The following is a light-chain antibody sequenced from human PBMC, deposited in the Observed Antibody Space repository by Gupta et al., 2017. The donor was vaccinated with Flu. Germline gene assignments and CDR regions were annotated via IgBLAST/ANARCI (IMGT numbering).Light chain of an antibody. V-gene: IGKV1-39*01. CDR1: QRISNY. J-gene: IGKJ4*01. CDR3: QHRHSIPVT. CDR2: SAS. Sequence: PSSLSATVGDRITITCRARQRISNYLNWYQQKPGKAPKLLIYSASRVQSGVSTRFSGSGSGTDFTLTISKRQPEDSATYYCQHRHSIPVTLGRGTKMDIK.